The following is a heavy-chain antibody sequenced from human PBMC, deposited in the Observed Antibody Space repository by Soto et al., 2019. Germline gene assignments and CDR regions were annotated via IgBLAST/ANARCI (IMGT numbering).Heavy chain of an antibody. D-gene: IGHD2-2*01. V-gene: IGHV4-59*01. J-gene: IGHJ6*02. CDR2: IYYSGST. CDR1: GGSISSYY. Sequence: PSETLSLTCTVSGGSISSYYWSWIRHPPGKGLEWIGYIYYSGSTNYNPSLKSRVTISVDTSKNQFSLKLSSVTAADTAVYYCARGYCSSTSCYLPNYYYYYGMDVWGQGTTVTVSS. CDR3: ARGYCSSTSCYLPNYYYYYGMDV.